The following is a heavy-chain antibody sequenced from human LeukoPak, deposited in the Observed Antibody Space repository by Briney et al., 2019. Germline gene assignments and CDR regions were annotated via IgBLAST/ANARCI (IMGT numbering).Heavy chain of an antibody. D-gene: IGHD3-10*01. CDR2: INGDGSST. CDR1: GITFRSYA. J-gene: IGHJ4*02. CDR3: GKWGAQSGSYRAVDS. V-gene: IGHV3-23*01. Sequence: PGGSLRLSCAASGITFRSYAMSWVRQARGKGLEWVSAINGDGSSTYYADSVKGRFTISRDNSNNTLFLQMNSLRAEDTAVYYCGKWGAQSGSYRAVDSWGRETLVTVSS.